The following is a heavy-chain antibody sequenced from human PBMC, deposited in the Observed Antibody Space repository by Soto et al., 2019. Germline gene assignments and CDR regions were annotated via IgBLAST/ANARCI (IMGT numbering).Heavy chain of an antibody. J-gene: IGHJ6*02. Sequence: QVQLQESGPGLVKPSETLSLTCTVSGGSISNFYWTWIRQPPGKGLEWIGNVHYSGSTNYNPSVTSRVTPSVDTAKNQLSLTPSSVTAADTAVYYCARHKDAGSDRGGMDVWGQGTTVTVSS. V-gene: IGHV4-59*08. D-gene: IGHD6-25*01. CDR1: GGSISNFY. CDR2: VHYSGST. CDR3: ARHKDAGSDRGGMDV.